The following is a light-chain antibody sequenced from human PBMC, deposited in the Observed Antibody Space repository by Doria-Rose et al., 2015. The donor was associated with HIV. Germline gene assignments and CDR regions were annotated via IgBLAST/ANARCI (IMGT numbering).Light chain of an antibody. V-gene: IGKV1-39*01. CDR2: AAS. CDR1: QSTGSF. Sequence: TQSPSSLSASVGDRVTITCRASQSTGSFLNWYQQKPGKAPKLLIYAASSFQNGVPSRFSGSGSGTDCTLTISSLQPEDFATYFCQQSYSTPLTFGGGTKVEIK. CDR3: QQSYSTPLT. J-gene: IGKJ4*02.